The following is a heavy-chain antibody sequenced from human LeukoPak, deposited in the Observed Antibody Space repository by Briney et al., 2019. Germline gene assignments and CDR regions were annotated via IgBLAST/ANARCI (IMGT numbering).Heavy chain of an antibody. D-gene: IGHD5-24*01. V-gene: IGHV4-59*01. CDR3: ARSNRDGRIWGDGYNLNIDY. CDR1: GGSISSYY. Sequence: SETLSLTCTVSGGSISSYYWSWIRQPPGKGLEWIGYIYYSGSTNYNPSLKSRVTISVDTSKNQFSLKLSSVTAADTAVYYCARSNRDGRIWGDGYNLNIDYWGQGTLVTVSS. J-gene: IGHJ4*02. CDR2: IYYSGST.